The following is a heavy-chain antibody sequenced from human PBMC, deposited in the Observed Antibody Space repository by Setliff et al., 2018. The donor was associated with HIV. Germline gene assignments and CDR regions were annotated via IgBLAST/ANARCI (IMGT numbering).Heavy chain of an antibody. CDR3: ARSSSWYVEWFDP. J-gene: IGHJ5*02. D-gene: IGHD6-13*01. Sequence: PGGSLRLSCAASGFTFSGNWMSWVRQAPGKGLEWVANINQDESQKYYVGSVKGRFTISRDNAKNSLFLQMNSLRVEDTAVYHCARSSSWYVEWFDPWGQGTLVTVSS. CDR2: INQDESQK. V-gene: IGHV3-7*03. CDR1: GFTFSGNW.